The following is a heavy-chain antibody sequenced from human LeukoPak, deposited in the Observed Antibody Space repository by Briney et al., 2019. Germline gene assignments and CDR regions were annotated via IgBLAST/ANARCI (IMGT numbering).Heavy chain of an antibody. Sequence: PSGTLSLTCAVYGGSFSGYYWSWIRQPPGKGLEWIGEINHSGSTNYNPSLKSRVTISVDTSKNQFSLKLSSVTAADTAVYYCARGPRITMVRGAYYYYGMDVWGQGTTVTVSS. CDR2: INHSGST. CDR1: GGSFSGYY. V-gene: IGHV4-34*01. CDR3: ARGPRITMVRGAYYYYGMDV. J-gene: IGHJ6*02. D-gene: IGHD3-10*01.